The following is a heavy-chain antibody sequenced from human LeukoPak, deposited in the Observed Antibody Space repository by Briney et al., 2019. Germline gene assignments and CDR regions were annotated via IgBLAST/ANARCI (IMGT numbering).Heavy chain of an antibody. J-gene: IGHJ4*02. CDR3: ARGGVVVIGDFDY. Sequence: ASVKVSCKASGYTFTGYYTHWVRQAPGQGLEWMGRINPNSGGTNYSKKFQGRGTMTRDTSIRTAYMELSRLRSDDTAVYYCARGGVVVIGDFDYGGQGTLVTVSS. V-gene: IGHV1-2*06. CDR1: GYTFTGYY. D-gene: IGHD3-22*01. CDR2: INPNSGGT.